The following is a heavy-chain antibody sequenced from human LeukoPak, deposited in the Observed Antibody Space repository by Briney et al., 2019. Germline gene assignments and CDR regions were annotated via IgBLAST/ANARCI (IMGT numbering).Heavy chain of an antibody. D-gene: IGHD6-6*01. CDR1: GGSISSGGYS. Sequence: SETLSLTCAVSGGSISSGGYSWSWIRQPPGKGLEWIGYIYHSGSTYYNPSLKSRVTISVDRSKNQFSLKLSSVTAADTAVYYCASVSSSSNLFDYWGQGTLVTVSS. V-gene: IGHV4-30-2*01. CDR3: ASVSSSSNLFDY. CDR2: IYHSGST. J-gene: IGHJ4*02.